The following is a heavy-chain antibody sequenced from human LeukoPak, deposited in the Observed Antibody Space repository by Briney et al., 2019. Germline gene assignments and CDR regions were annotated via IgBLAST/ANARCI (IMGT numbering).Heavy chain of an antibody. CDR3: ARDFGDTSDTYFQH. CDR1: GFTVSSNY. J-gene: IGHJ1*01. V-gene: IGHV3-66*01. CDR2: IYSGGST. D-gene: IGHD3-22*01. Sequence: GGSLRLSCAASGFTVSSNYMTWVRQAPGKGLEWVSVIYSGGSTYYADSVKGRFTISRDNSKSTLYLQMNSLRAEDTAVYYCARDFGDTSDTYFQHWGQGTLVTVSS.